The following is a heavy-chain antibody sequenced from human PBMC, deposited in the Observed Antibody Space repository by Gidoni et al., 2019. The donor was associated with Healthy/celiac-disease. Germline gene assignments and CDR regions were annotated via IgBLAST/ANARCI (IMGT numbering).Heavy chain of an antibody. D-gene: IGHD6-19*01. Sequence: EVQLVESGGGVVQPGGSLRLSCAASGFTLDDYAMHWVRQAPGKGMEWVSLISGDGGSTYYADSVKGRFTISRDNSKNSLYLQMNSLRTEDTALYYCAKDKGGSDSSGWHGLHWNYYGMDVWGQGTTVTVSS. CDR3: AKDKGGSDSSGWHGLHWNYYGMDV. J-gene: IGHJ6*02. CDR1: GFTLDDYA. CDR2: ISGDGGST. V-gene: IGHV3-43*02.